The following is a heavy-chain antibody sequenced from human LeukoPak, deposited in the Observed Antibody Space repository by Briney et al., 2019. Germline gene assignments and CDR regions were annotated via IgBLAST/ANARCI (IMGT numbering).Heavy chain of an antibody. CDR1: GFTFSSYG. Sequence: GGSLRLSCAASGFTFSSYGMHWVRQAPGKGLEWVAFIRYDGSNTYYADSVKGRFTISRDNSKNTFYLQMNSLRAEDTAVYYCAKAGGYCSSTSCYFYYYYYYMDVWGKGTTVTVSS. J-gene: IGHJ6*03. V-gene: IGHV3-30*02. CDR2: IRYDGSNT. CDR3: AKAGGYCSSTSCYFYYYYYYMDV. D-gene: IGHD2-2*01.